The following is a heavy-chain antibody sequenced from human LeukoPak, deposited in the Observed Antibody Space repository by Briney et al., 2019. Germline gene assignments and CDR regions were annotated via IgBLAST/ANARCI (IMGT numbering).Heavy chain of an antibody. CDR3: ARDAIYCSGGSCYFRGIGY. V-gene: IGHV1-2*02. D-gene: IGHD2-15*01. CDR2: INPNSGGT. CDR1: GYTFTGYY. Sequence: GASVKVSCKASGYTFTGYYIHWVRQAPGQGLEWMGWINPNSGGTNYAQKFQGRVTMTRDTSISTAYMELSRLRSDDTAVYYCARDAIYCSGGSCYFRGIGYWGQGTLVTVSS. J-gene: IGHJ4*02.